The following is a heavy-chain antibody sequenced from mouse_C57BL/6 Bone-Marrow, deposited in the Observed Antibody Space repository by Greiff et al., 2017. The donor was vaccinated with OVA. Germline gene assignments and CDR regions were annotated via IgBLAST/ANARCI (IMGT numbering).Heavy chain of an antibody. D-gene: IGHD1-1*01. V-gene: IGHV1-61*01. CDR1: GYTFTSYW. CDR2: IYPSDSET. CDR3: ARADYYGSSQFAY. J-gene: IGHJ3*01. Sequence: VKLQQPGAELVRPGSSVKLSCKASGYTFTSYWMDWVQQRPGQGLEWIGNIYPSDSETHYNQKFKDKATLTVDKSSSTAYMQRSSLTSEDSAVYYCARADYYGSSQFAYWGQGTLVTVSA.